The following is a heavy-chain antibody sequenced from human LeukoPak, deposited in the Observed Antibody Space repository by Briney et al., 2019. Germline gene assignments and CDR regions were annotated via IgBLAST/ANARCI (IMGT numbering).Heavy chain of an antibody. CDR2: LYSGSDT. CDR1: GFSVGSKY. CDR3: ARVGDHFHWYLDL. J-gene: IGHJ2*01. D-gene: IGHD3-3*02. V-gene: IGHV3-53*01. Sequence: RGSLRLSCAASGFSVGSKYMNWVRQAPGKGLEWISILYSGSDTYYSDSVRGRFTISRDDSKNTLSLQMNSLRAEDTAVYYCARVGDHFHWYLDLWGRGTLVSVSS.